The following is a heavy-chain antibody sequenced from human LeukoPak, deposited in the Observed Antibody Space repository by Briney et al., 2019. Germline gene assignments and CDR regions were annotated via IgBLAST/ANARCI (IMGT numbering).Heavy chain of an antibody. Sequence: SQTLSLTCALSGDSVSSNSAAWNWIRQSPSRGLEWLGRTYYRSKWYNDYAVSVKSRITINPDTSKNQFSLQLNSVTPEDTAVYYCARSDGYPTEVHYYMDVWGKGTTVTVSS. V-gene: IGHV6-1*01. CDR2: TYYRSKWYN. J-gene: IGHJ6*03. CDR3: ARSDGYPTEVHYYMDV. D-gene: IGHD5-24*01. CDR1: GDSVSSNSAA.